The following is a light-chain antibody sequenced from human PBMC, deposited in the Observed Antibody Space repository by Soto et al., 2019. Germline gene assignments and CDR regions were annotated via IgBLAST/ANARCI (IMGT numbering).Light chain of an antibody. Sequence: QSVLTQPPSASGSPGQSVTISCTGTSSDVGGYNYVSWYQQHPGKAPKLMIYEVSERPSGVPDRFSGSRSGNSASLTVSGLQAEDEADYYCSSYVGSSNDVIFGGGTKLTVL. CDR1: SSDVGGYNY. CDR2: EVS. V-gene: IGLV2-8*01. J-gene: IGLJ2*01. CDR3: SSYVGSSNDVI.